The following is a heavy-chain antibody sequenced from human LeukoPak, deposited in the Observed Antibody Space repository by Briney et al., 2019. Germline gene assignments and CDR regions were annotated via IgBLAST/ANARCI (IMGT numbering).Heavy chain of an antibody. CDR1: GDSITSGRYY. CDR3: ANKVYCSTTSCYHAGY. Sequence: PSETLSLTCAVSGDSITSGRYYWAWIRQPPGKGLEYIGNAHHTGTTYYNPSLKSRVTVSVDTSKNQFSLNLRSVTAADTAVYYCANKVYCSTTSCYHAGYWGQGILVTVSS. V-gene: IGHV4-39*07. CDR2: AHHTGTT. J-gene: IGHJ4*02. D-gene: IGHD2-2*01.